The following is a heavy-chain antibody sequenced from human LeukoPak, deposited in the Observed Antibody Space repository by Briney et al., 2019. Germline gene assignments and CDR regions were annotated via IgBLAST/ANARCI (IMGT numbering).Heavy chain of an antibody. Sequence: PSQTLSLTCTVSGGSISSGSYYWSWIRQPAGKGLEWIGRIYTSGSTNYNPSLKSRVTISVDTSKNQFSLKLSSVTAADTAVYYCAREGTAVAAEDYWGQGTLVTVSS. V-gene: IGHV4-61*02. CDR3: AREGTAVAAEDY. CDR1: GGSISSGSYY. D-gene: IGHD6-19*01. J-gene: IGHJ4*02. CDR2: IYTSGST.